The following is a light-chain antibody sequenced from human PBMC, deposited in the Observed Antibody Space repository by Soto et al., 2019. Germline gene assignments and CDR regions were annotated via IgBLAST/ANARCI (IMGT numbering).Light chain of an antibody. J-gene: IGKJ2*01. Sequence: DIQMTQSPSTLSASVGDRVTITCRASQSINTWLAWYQQKPRKAPKLLIYKASTLETGVPSRFSGSGSGTEFTLTISSLQPDDFATYYCQQAHSFPYTFGQGTKLEIK. V-gene: IGKV1-5*03. CDR1: QSINTW. CDR2: KAS. CDR3: QQAHSFPYT.